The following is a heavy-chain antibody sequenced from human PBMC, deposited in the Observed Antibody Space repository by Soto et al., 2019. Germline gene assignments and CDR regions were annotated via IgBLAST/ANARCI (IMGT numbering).Heavy chain of an antibody. CDR3: AKSLRTAAFDY. Sequence: EVQLLESGGGLVQRGGSLRLSCAASGFTFSNYAMTWVRQAPGKGLEWGSLISSTGSSTYYADSVKGRFTISRDNSKNTLSLQINSLRAEDTAVYYCAKSLRTAAFDYWGQGALVTVFS. CDR1: GFTFSNYA. J-gene: IGHJ4*02. V-gene: IGHV3-23*01. CDR2: ISSTGSST. D-gene: IGHD1-1*01.